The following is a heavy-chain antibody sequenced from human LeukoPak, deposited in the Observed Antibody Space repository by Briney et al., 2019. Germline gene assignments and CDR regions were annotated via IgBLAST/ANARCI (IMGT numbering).Heavy chain of an antibody. CDR1: GVSFSGYY. V-gene: IGHV4-34*01. CDR3: ASSSSGWSDY. D-gene: IGHD6-19*01. Sequence: PSETLSLTCAVSGVSFSGYYWSWIRQSPGKGLEWIGEVNHSGRVNYNPSLKSRVTISADTSKKQFSLKLSSVTAADTAVYYCASSSSGWSDYWGQGTLVTVSS. CDR2: VNHSGRV. J-gene: IGHJ4*02.